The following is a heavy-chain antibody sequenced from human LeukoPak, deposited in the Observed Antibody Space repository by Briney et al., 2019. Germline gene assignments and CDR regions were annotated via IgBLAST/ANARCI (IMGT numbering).Heavy chain of an antibody. CDR2: ISGSGDST. J-gene: IGHJ4*02. CDR1: GFTFSSYA. D-gene: IGHD1-26*01. Sequence: HPGGSLRLSCAASGFTFSSYAMSWVRQAPGKGLEWVSAISGSGDSTYYADSVKGRFTISRDNSKNTLYLQMNSLRAEDTAVYYCARDEVGAPDYWGQGTLVTVSS. CDR3: ARDEVGAPDY. V-gene: IGHV3-23*01.